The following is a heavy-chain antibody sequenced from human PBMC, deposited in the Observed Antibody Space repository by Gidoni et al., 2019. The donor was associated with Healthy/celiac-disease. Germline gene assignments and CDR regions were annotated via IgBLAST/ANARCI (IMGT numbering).Heavy chain of an antibody. V-gene: IGHV1-24*01. CDR1: GYTLTGLS. J-gene: IGHJ5*02. CDR2: FDPEDGET. D-gene: IGHD2-15*01. Sequence: QVQLVQSGAEVKKPGASVKVSCKVSGYTLTGLSMHWVRQAPGKGLEWMGGFDPEDGETIYAQKFQGRVTMTEDTSTDTAYMELSSLRSEDTAVYYCATATPFGYCSGGSCPNWFDPWGQGTLVTVSS. CDR3: ATATPFGYCSGGSCPNWFDP.